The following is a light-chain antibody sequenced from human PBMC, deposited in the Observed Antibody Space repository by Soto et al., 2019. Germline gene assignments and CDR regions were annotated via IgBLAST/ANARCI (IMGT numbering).Light chain of an antibody. CDR2: SAS. CDR1: QDIRND. V-gene: IGKV1-17*01. J-gene: IGKJ2*03. CDR3: LQRHTRPYS. Sequence: DIQMTQSPSSLSASVGDRVTITCRASQDIRNDLGWYQQEPGKAPKRLIYSASTLESGVPPRFSGSGSGTEFTLTSSSLQPEYFATYFCLQRHTRPYSFGQGTRLYFK.